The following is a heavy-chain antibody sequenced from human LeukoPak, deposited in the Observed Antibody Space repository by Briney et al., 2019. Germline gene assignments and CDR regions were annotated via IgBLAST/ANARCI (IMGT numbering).Heavy chain of an antibody. CDR3: AKDPYGTRYFDY. D-gene: IGHD2-2*01. CDR1: GFTFSSHA. V-gene: IGHV3-23*01. Sequence: GGSLRLSCAASGFTFSSHALSWVRQAPGKGLEWVSSLSGSGYNTYYADSVKGRFTISRDNSKNTVYLQMNSLRAEDTAVYYCAKDPYGTRYFDYWGQGTLVSVSS. J-gene: IGHJ4*02. CDR2: LSGSGYNT.